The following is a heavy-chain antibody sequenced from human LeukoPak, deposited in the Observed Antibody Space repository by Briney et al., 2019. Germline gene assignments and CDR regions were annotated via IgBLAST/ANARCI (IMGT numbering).Heavy chain of an antibody. J-gene: IGHJ4*02. CDR2: MYYSGVT. D-gene: IGHD2-21*02. Sequence: SGTLSLTCIVSGDSLTSNNYFWGWIRQSPGKGLEWLGSMYYSGVTYYSPSFKSRVTMSLDTSNNQFSLRLNSVTAADTAVYYCARRSFCAGDCLCLDYWGQGILVTVSS. CDR3: ARRSFCAGDCLCLDY. CDR1: GDSLTSNNYF. V-gene: IGHV4-39*01.